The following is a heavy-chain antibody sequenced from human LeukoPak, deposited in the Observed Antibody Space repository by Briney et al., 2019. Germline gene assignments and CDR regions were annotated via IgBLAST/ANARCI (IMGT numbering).Heavy chain of an antibody. V-gene: IGHV3-48*03. Sequence: GGSLRLSCAASGFTFSSYEMNWVGQAPGKGLEGISYITDSGTTIYYADSGKGRFTISRDNAKISLYLQMNSLRAEDTSIYYCARDQVGSDNGFDSWGQGTLVTVSS. J-gene: IGHJ4*02. CDR2: ITDSGTTI. CDR1: GFTFSSYE. CDR3: ARDQVGSDNGFDS. D-gene: IGHD1-1*01.